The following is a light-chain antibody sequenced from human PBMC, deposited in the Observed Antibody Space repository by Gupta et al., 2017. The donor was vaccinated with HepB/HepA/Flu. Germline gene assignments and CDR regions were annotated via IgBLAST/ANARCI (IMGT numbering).Light chain of an antibody. Sequence: DIQMTQSPSSLYGSVGDRVTITCRTSQSIRRYLNWYQQKPGEGPKLLIYGISNLQSGVPSRFSGSGSETYFTLTIDSLQPEDFATYFCQQGYSLPWTFGQGTKVEI. CDR2: GIS. V-gene: IGKV1-39*01. CDR3: QQGYSLPWT. J-gene: IGKJ1*01. CDR1: QSIRRY.